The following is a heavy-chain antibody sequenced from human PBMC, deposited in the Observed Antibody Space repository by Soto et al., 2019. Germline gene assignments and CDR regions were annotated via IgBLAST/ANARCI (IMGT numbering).Heavy chain of an antibody. CDR1: GGSISSSNW. CDR3: ARSPDSSGYYPRWYYYGMDV. CDR2: IYHSGST. D-gene: IGHD3-22*01. V-gene: IGHV4-4*02. J-gene: IGHJ6*02. Sequence: QVQLQESGPGLVKPSGTLSLTCAVSGGSISSSNWWSWVRQPPGKGLEWIGEIYHSGSTNYNPSLKSRVPTTVDKSKNLFSLKLSSVAAADTAVYYCARSPDSSGYYPRWYYYGMDVWGQGTTVTVSS.